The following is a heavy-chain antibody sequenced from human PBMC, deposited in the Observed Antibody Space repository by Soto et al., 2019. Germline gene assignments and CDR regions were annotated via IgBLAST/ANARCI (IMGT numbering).Heavy chain of an antibody. Sequence: QVQLQQWGAGLLKPSETLSLTCAVYGGSFSGYYWSWIRQPPGKGLEWIGKINHSGSTNYNPSLKSRVTISVDTSKNQFSLKLSSVTAADTAVYYCAREGISSGYLRGGTFDYWGQGTLVTVSS. J-gene: IGHJ4*02. V-gene: IGHV4-34*01. CDR1: GGSFSGYY. CDR3: AREGISSGYLRGGTFDY. CDR2: INHSGST. D-gene: IGHD3-22*01.